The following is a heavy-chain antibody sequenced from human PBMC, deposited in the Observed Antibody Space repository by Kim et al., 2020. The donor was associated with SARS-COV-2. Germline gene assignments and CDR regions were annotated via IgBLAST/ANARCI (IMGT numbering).Heavy chain of an antibody. D-gene: IGHD3-10*01. CDR3: AIPDYYGSGVND. Sequence: GGSLRLSCAASGFTFSSYGMHWVRQAPGKGLEWVAVISYDGSNKYYADSVKGRFTISRDNSKNTLYLQMNSQRAEDTAVYYCAIPDYYGSGVNDWGQGTLVTVSS. J-gene: IGHJ4*02. CDR1: GFTFSSYG. V-gene: IGHV3-30*03. CDR2: ISYDGSNK.